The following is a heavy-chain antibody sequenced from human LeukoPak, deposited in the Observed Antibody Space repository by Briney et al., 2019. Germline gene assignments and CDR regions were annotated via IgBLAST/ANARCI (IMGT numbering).Heavy chain of an antibody. Sequence: GASVKVSCKASGYTFTGYYMHWVRQAPGQGLEWMGWINPNSGGTNYAQKFQGRVTKTRDTSISTAYMELSRLRSDDTAVYYCARVPLRPCHSCYGLGWFDPWGQGTLVTVSS. CDR3: ARVPLRPCHSCYGLGWFDP. D-gene: IGHD2-15*01. V-gene: IGHV1-2*02. CDR1: GYTFTGYY. J-gene: IGHJ5*02. CDR2: INPNSGGT.